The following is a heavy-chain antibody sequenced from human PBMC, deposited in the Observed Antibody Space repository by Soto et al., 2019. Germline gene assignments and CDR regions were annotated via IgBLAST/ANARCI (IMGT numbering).Heavy chain of an antibody. CDR1: GFTFSDHY. J-gene: IGHJ5*02. CDR3: ARGRGEFDP. V-gene: IGHV3-11*01. CDR2: ISGSATTI. Sequence: QVQLVVSGGGLVKPGGSLRLSCAATGFTFSDHYMSWIRQAPGKGLEWVSYISGSATTIYYADSIKGRFTISRDNAKNSLFLQMTSLRVDDTAVYYCARGRGEFDPWGQGTLLTVSS.